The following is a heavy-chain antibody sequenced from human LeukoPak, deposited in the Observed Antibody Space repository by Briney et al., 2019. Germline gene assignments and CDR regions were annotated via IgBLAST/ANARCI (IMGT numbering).Heavy chain of an antibody. V-gene: IGHV4-34*01. CDR2: INHSGST. CDR1: GGSFSGYY. J-gene: IGHJ5*02. D-gene: IGHD2-2*01. Sequence: SETLSLTCAVYGGSFSGYYWSRIRQPPGKGLEWIGEINHSGSTNYNPSLKSRVTISVDTSKNQFSLKLSSVTAADTAVYYCARGWIVVVPAASRWFDPWGQGTLVTVSS. CDR3: ARGWIVVVPAASRWFDP.